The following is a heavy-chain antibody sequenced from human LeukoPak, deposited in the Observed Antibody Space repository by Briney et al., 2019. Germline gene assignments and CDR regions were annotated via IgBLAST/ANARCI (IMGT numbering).Heavy chain of an antibody. D-gene: IGHD1-26*01. CDR2: IKSKTDGGTT. CDR1: GFTFSNAW. V-gene: IGHV3-15*01. CDR3: TTYGMSTEELDY. J-gene: IGHJ4*02. Sequence: GGSLRLSCAASGFTFSNAWMSWVRQAPGKGLEWVGRIKSKTDGGTTDYAAPVKGRFTISRDDSKNTLYLQMNSLKAEDTAVYYCTTYGMSTEELDYWGQGTLVTVSS.